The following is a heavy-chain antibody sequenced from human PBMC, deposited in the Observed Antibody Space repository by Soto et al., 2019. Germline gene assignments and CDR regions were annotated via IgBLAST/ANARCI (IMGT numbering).Heavy chain of an antibody. V-gene: IGHV1-18*01. D-gene: IGHD5-18*01. CDR2: ISPYNDDT. J-gene: IGHJ6*02. CDR1: GYTFTTYG. CDR3: AREGFYAGSGKYSYGYSPPLYYGMDV. Sequence: QVHLMQSGAEVKKPGASVKVSCKASGYTFTTYGISWVRQAPGLGLEWMGWISPYNDDTGYAQNLQGSVTMTTDTSAMIAYMQLSSLTPDDTAVYFCAREGFYAGSGKYSYGYSPPLYYGMDVWGQGTTVTVSS.